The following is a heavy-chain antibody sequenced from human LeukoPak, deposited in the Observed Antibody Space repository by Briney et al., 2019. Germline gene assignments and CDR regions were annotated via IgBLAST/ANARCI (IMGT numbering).Heavy chain of an antibody. CDR2: ISYDGSNK. Sequence: PGGSLRLSCAASGFTFSSYAMHWVRQAPGKGLEWVAVISYDGSNKYYADSVKGRFTISRDNSKNTLYLQMNSLRAEDTAVYYCAKEWNYSDYWGQGTLVTVSS. CDR3: AKEWNYSDY. V-gene: IGHV3-30-3*01. CDR1: GFTFSSYA. J-gene: IGHJ4*02. D-gene: IGHD5-12*01.